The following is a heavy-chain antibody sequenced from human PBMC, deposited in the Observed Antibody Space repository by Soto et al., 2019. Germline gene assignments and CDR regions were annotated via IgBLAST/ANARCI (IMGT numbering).Heavy chain of an antibody. CDR3: ARDRKDYIWGSYRFGAFDI. CDR2: GGT. J-gene: IGHJ3*02. V-gene: IGHV1-2*04. Sequence: GGTNYAQKFQGWVTMTRDTSISTAYMELSRLRSDDTAVYYCARDRKDYIWGSYRFGAFDIWGQGTMATVSS. D-gene: IGHD3-16*02.